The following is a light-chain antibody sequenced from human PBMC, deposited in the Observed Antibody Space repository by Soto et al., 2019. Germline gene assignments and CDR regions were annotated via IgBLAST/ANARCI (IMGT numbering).Light chain of an antibody. V-gene: IGLV2-23*02. CDR2: EVN. J-gene: IGLJ1*01. Sequence: QAVVTQPASVSGSPGQSITISCTGTSSIVGSYKLVSWYQQHPGKAPKLMIFEVNKRPSGVSNRFSGSKSGNTASLTISGLKVEDEADYYCCSSGGSPTYVFGTGTKLTVL. CDR1: SSIVGSYKL. CDR3: CSSGGSPTYV.